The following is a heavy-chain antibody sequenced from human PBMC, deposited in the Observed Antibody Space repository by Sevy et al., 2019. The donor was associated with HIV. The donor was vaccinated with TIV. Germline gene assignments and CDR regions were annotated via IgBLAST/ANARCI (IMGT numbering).Heavy chain of an antibody. D-gene: IGHD1-1*01. V-gene: IGHV3-11*01. J-gene: IGHJ4*02. CDR1: RFTFSDYY. CDR3: ARVRYNYGPYYFDY. CDR2: ISSGGTTM. Sequence: GGSLRLSCAASRFTFSDYYMSWIRQAPGKGLEWVSYISSGGTTMYYADSLKGRFTISRDNAKNSLYLQMNSLRAEDTAVYYCARVRYNYGPYYFDYWGQGTLVTVSS.